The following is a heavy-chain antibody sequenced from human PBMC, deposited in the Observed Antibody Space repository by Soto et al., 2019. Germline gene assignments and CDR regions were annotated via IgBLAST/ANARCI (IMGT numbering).Heavy chain of an antibody. Sequence: ASVKVSCKASEYTFTSYYMHWVRQAPGQGLEWMEIINPSGGSTSYAQKFQGRVTMTRDTSTSTVYMELSSLRSEDTAVYYCARDGVVVVAATRDYYGMDVCGQGTTVTVSS. CDR1: EYTFTSYY. CDR2: INPSGGST. V-gene: IGHV1-46*01. CDR3: ARDGVVVVAATRDYYGMDV. D-gene: IGHD2-15*01. J-gene: IGHJ6*02.